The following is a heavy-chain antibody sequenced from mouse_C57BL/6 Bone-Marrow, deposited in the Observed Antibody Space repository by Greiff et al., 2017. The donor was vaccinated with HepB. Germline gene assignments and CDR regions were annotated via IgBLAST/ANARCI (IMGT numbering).Heavy chain of an antibody. CDR1: GYTFTSYW. Sequence: VKLQQPGAELVKPGASVKLSCKASGYTFTSYWMHWVKQRPGQGLEWIGMIHPNSGSTNYNEKFKSKATLTVDKSSSTAYMQLSSLTSEDSAVYYCARPYYGSSYEYFDVWGTGTTVTVSS. CDR2: IHPNSGST. J-gene: IGHJ1*03. V-gene: IGHV1-64*01. D-gene: IGHD1-1*01. CDR3: ARPYYGSSYEYFDV.